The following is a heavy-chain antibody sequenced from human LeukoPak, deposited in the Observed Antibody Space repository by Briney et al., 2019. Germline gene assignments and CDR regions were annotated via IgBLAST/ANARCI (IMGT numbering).Heavy chain of an antibody. V-gene: IGHV3-7*01. CDR1: GFTFSTYS. CDR3: ARGFQRGDSPV. J-gene: IGHJ4*02. D-gene: IGHD2-21*02. Sequence: GGSLRLSYAASGFTFSTYSLSWLRQAPGKGLEWVAKITKDGSEKGYVDSVKGRFTISRDNAKGSLYLQLNSLRAEDTAVYYCARGFQRGDSPVWGQGTLVTVSS. CDR2: ITKDGSEK.